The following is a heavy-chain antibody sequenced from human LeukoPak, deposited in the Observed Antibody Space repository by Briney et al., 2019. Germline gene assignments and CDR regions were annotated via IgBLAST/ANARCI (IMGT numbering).Heavy chain of an antibody. CDR2: ISSSSSYI. CDR3: ARDLGGLVRGVIIVYYFDY. Sequence: GGSLRLSCAASGFTFSSYSMNWVRQAPGKGLEWVSSISSSSSYIYYADSVKGRFTISRDNAKNSLYLQMNSLRAEDTAVYYCARDLGGLVRGVIIVYYFDYWGQGTLVTVSS. V-gene: IGHV3-21*01. D-gene: IGHD3-10*01. CDR1: GFTFSSYS. J-gene: IGHJ4*02.